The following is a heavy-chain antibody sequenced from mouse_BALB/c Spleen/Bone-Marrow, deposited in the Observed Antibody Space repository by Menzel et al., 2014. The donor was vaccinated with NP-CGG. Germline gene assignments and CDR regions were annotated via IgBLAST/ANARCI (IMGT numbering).Heavy chain of an antibody. CDR3: ARNSHYYGYYYAMDY. D-gene: IGHD1-2*01. CDR2: IWSGGST. V-gene: IGHV2-2*02. J-gene: IGHJ4*01. Sequence: QVQLQQLGPGLVQPSQSLSITCTVSGFSLTSYGVHWVRQSPGKGLEWLGVIWSGGSTDYNAAFISRLSISKDNSKSQVFFKMNSLQANDTAIYYCARNSHYYGYYYAMDYWGQGTSVTVSS. CDR1: GFSLTSYG.